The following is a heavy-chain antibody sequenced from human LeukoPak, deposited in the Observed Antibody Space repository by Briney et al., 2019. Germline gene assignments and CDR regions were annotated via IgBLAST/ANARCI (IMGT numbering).Heavy chain of an antibody. CDR2: IYHSEST. CDR1: GGPISSSNW. V-gene: IGHV4-4*02. D-gene: IGHD3-10*01. J-gene: IGHJ4*02. CDR3: ARSPNYYGSGSYYSV. Sequence: SETLSLICAVSGGPISSSNWWSWVRQPPGKGLEWIGEIYHSESTNYNPSLKSRVTISVDKSKNQVSLKLSSVTAADTAIYYCARSPNYYGSGSYYSVWGQGTLVTVSS.